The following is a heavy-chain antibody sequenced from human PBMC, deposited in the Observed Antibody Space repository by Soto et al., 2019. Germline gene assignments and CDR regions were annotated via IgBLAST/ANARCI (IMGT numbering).Heavy chain of an antibody. CDR3: ARDPGYSYGYN. V-gene: IGHV1-3*01. Sequence: ASVKACCKASGYTFTTYAMHWVRQAPGQRLEWMGWINAGNGNTKYSQKFQGRVTITRDTSASTAYMELSSLRSEDTAVYYCARDPGYSYGYNWGHGTLVTVSS. CDR2: INAGNGNT. CDR1: GYTFTTYA. J-gene: IGHJ4*01. D-gene: IGHD5-18*01.